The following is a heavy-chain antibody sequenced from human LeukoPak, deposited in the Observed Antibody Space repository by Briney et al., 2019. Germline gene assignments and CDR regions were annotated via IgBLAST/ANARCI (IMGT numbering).Heavy chain of an antibody. D-gene: IGHD2-21*01. CDR3: ARAPVTSCRGAYCYPFDY. Sequence: GGSLRLSCAASGFPLSSYAMSWVRQAPGKGLEWVSATSSSDAGTYCADSVRGRFTISRDNSKNTLYLQMNSLRVEDAAVYYCARAPVTSCRGAYCYPFDYWGQGTLVTVSS. V-gene: IGHV3-23*01. CDR2: TSSSDAGT. CDR1: GFPLSSYA. J-gene: IGHJ4*02.